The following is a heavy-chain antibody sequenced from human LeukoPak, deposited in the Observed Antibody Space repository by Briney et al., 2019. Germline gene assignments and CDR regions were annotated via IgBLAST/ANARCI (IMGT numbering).Heavy chain of an antibody. J-gene: IGHJ4*02. Sequence: SETLSLTCTVSGGSISSYYWSRIRQPPGKGLEWIGYIYYSGSTNYNPSLKSRVTISVDTSKNQFSLKLSSVTAADTAVYYCARGGYSSFDYWGQGTLVTVSS. CDR1: GGSISSYY. D-gene: IGHD5-18*01. CDR3: ARGGYSSFDY. CDR2: IYYSGST. V-gene: IGHV4-59*01.